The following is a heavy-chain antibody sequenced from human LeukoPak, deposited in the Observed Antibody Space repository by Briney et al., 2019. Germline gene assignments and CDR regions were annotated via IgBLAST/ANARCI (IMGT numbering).Heavy chain of an antibody. CDR1: GFTFSDYA. V-gene: IGHV3-30*18. Sequence: GRPLRLSCAASGFTFSDYAMHWVRQAPGKGLEWVAVILHDGSNKYYADSVKGRFTISRDNSKKTLDLQMNSLRGEDTAVYYCAKADYGMDVWGQGTTVTVSS. J-gene: IGHJ6*02. CDR3: AKADYGMDV. CDR2: ILHDGSNK.